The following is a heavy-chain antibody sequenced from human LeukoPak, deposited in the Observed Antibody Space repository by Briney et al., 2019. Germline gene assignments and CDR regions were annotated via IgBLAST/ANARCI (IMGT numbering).Heavy chain of an antibody. CDR3: ARSGRTSFYSYMDV. V-gene: IGHV3-66*02. Sequence: PGGSLRLSCAVSGFTVSDNYMTWVRQAPGKGLEWVSIIYTSGTTYYSDFVKGRFTISRDNSKNTLYLQMNSLRAEDTAVYYCARSGRTSFYSYMDVWGKGTTVTVSS. CDR2: IYTSGTT. D-gene: IGHD1-7*01. J-gene: IGHJ6*03. CDR1: GFTVSDNY.